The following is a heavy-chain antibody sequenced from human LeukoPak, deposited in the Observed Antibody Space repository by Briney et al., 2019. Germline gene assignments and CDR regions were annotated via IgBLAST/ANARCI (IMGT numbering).Heavy chain of an antibody. CDR1: GYTFTSYD. CDR3: ARGGTAMAIGDY. CDR2: MNPNSGNT. J-gene: IGHJ4*02. D-gene: IGHD5-18*01. V-gene: IGHV1-8*01. Sequence: ASVKVSCKASGYTFTSYDINWVRQATGQGLEWMGWMNPNSGNTSYAQKFQGGVTMTRDTSTSTVYMELSSLRSEDTAVYYCARGGTAMAIGDYWGQGTLVTVSS.